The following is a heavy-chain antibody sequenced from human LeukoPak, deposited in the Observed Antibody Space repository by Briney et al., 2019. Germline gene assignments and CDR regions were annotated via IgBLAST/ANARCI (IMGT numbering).Heavy chain of an antibody. CDR3: ARLGDSSGYYYFQNWFDP. V-gene: IGHV4-39*07. CDR2: IFYSGST. J-gene: IGHJ5*02. D-gene: IGHD3-22*01. Sequence: SETLSLTCTVSGGSISSSSYYWGWIRQPPGKGLEWIGNIFYSGSTYYNPSLKSRVTISVDTSKNQFSLKLSSVTAADTAVYYCARLGDSSGYYYFQNWFDPWGQGTLVTVSS. CDR1: GGSISSSSYY.